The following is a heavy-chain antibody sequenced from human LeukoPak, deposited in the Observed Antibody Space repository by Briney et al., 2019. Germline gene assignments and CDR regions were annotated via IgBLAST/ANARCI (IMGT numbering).Heavy chain of an antibody. V-gene: IGHV1-18*01. J-gene: IGHJ4*02. CDR2: ISAYNGNT. D-gene: IGHD2-15*01. CDR1: GYTFTSYG. CDR3: AREGDCSGGSCYWETDY. Sequence: ASVKVSCKASGYTFTSYGISWVRQAPGQGLEWMGWISAYNGNTNYAQKLQGRVTMTTDTSTSTAYMELRGLRSDDTAVYYCAREGDCSGGSCYWETDYWGQGTLVTVSS.